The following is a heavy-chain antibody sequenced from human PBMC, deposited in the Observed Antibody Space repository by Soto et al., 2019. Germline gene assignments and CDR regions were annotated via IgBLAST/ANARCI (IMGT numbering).Heavy chain of an antibody. CDR3: AKDGSHNFDY. Sequence: QVQLVESGGGVVQPGSSLRLSCAASGFTFSHYAMHWVRQAPGKGLEWVALMSYAGSNEYYADSVKGRFPISRDNSKNTLYLQMNSLRAEDTAVYYCAKDGSHNFDYWGQGTLVSFSS. CDR1: GFTFSHYA. J-gene: IGHJ4*02. V-gene: IGHV3-30*18. D-gene: IGHD1-26*01. CDR2: MSYAGSNE.